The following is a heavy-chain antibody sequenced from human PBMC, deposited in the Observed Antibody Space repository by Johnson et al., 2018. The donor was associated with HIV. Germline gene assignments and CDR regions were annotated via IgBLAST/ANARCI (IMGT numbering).Heavy chain of an antibody. J-gene: IGHJ3*02. D-gene: IGHD2-8*02. CDR2: IYSAGST. Sequence: VQLVESGGGLVQPGGSLRLSCAASGFTVSRNYMSWVRQAPGKGLEWVSVIYSAGSTNYADSVKGRFTISRDKSKNTLYLQMNSLRAEDTAVYYCARDDQWGSTGEAFDIWGQGTKVTVSS. V-gene: IGHV3-66*01. CDR3: ARDDQWGSTGEAFDI. CDR1: GFTVSRNY.